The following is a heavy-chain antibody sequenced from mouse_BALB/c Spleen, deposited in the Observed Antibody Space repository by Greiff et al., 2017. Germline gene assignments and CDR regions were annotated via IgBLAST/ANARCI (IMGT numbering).Heavy chain of an antibody. CDR2: ISNLAYSI. CDR1: GFTFSDYG. D-gene: IGHD1-2*01. J-gene: IGHJ3*01. Sequence: EVQGVESGGGLVQPGGSRKLSCAASGFTFSDYGMAWVRQAPGKGPEWVAFISNLAYSIYYADTVTGRFTISRENAKNTLYLEMSSLRSEDTAMYYCARGTTATGFAYWGQGTLVTVSA. CDR3: ARGTTATGFAY. V-gene: IGHV5-15*02.